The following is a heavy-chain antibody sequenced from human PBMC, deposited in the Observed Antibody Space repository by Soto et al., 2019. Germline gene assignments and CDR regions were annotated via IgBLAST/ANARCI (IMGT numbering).Heavy chain of an antibody. CDR1: GYTFSTYG. CDR3: ARVGPSREVPYPFEY. V-gene: IGHV1-18*01. CDR2: ISAYNHYT. D-gene: IGHD1-26*01. Sequence: QVDLVQSGPEVRKPGASVNVSCKASGYTFSTYGISWVRQAPGQGLEWMGWISAYNHYTNYAQKFQGRVTMTPDTSTNTAYMELRSLRSGDTAMYFCARVGPSREVPYPFEYWGQGTLVTVSS. J-gene: IGHJ4*02.